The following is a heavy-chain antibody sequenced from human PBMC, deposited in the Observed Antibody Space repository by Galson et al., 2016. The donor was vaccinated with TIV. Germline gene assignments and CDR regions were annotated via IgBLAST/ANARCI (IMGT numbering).Heavy chain of an antibody. CDR2: ISGSGGIT. CDR1: GFTFDFYA. D-gene: IGHD2-21*02. J-gene: IGHJ4*02. V-gene: IGHV3-23*01. Sequence: SLRLSCAASGFTFDFYAMSWVRQAPGQGLEWVSGISGSGGITYFADSVKGRFTISRDNPRNTLFLQMHSLRSEDTAVYYCARANACGGACYYFDFWGQGTLVTVSS. CDR3: ARANACGGACYYFDF.